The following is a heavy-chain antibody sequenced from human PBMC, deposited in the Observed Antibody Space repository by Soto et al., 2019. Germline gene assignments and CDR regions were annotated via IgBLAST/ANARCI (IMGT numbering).Heavy chain of an antibody. D-gene: IGHD1-7*01. CDR1: GGSISSYY. CDR3: ARHSITGTTYYYYYYMDV. CDR2: IYYSGST. J-gene: IGHJ6*03. V-gene: IGHV4-59*08. Sequence: SETLSLTCSVSGGSISSYYGSWIRQPPGKGLEWIGYIYYSGSTNYNPSLKSRVTISVDTSKNQFSLKLSSATAADTAVYYCARHSITGTTYYYYYYMDVWGKGTTVTVSS.